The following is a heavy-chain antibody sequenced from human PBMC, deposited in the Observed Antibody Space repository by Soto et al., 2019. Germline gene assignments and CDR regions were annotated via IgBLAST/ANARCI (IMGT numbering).Heavy chain of an antibody. CDR3: ARDFSRWGYSAFDI. J-gene: IGHJ3*02. CDR1: GFTFSSYS. V-gene: IGHV3-21*01. CDR2: ISSSSSYI. Sequence: GGSLRLSCAASGFTFSSYSMNWVRQAPGKGLEWVSSISSSSSYIYYADSVKGRFTISRDNAKNSLYLQMNSLRAEDTAVFFCARDFSRWGYSAFDIRGQGTMVTVSS. D-gene: IGHD4-4*01.